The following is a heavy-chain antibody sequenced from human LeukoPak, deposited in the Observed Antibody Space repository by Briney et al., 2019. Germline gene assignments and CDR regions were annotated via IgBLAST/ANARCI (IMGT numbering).Heavy chain of an antibody. J-gene: IGHJ4*02. CDR1: GYTFTGYY. CDR2: INPNSGGT. Sequence: APVKVSCKASGYTFTGYYMHWVRQAPGQGLEWMGWINPNSGGTNYAQKFQGRVTMTRDTSISTAYMELSRLRSDDTAVYYCARTTVTTTDFDYWGQGTLVTVSS. D-gene: IGHD4-17*01. CDR3: ARTTVTTTDFDY. V-gene: IGHV1-2*02.